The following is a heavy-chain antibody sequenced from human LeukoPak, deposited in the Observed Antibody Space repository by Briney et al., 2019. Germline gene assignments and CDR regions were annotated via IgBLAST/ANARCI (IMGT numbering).Heavy chain of an antibody. CDR2: ICARGGST. J-gene: IGHJ4*02. D-gene: IGHD6-19*01. CDR1: VFSFRENT. V-gene: IGHV3-23*01. Sequence: GGSLRLSSAPSVFSFRENTTSGVPHAPQKGVESVSSICARGGSTFYTDSVKGGFTLSRDSPRKTLSLKKHTMSSGDTRLYQFANDRDRGSGWPYYFDSWGQGTLVTVSS. CDR3: ANDRDRGSGWPYYFDS.